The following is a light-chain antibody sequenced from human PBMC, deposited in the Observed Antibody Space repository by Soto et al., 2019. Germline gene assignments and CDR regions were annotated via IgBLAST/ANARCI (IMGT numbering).Light chain of an antibody. V-gene: IGKV4-1*01. CDR1: QSVLYSSNNKNY. CDR3: QQYYTPLPFT. J-gene: IGKJ3*01. CDR2: WAS. Sequence: DIVMTQSPDSLAVSLGERATINCRSSQSVLYSSNNKNYLAWYQQKPGQPPKLLIYWASTRESGVPDRFSGSGSGTDFTLTISSLQAEDVAVYYCQQYYTPLPFTFGPGTKVEIK.